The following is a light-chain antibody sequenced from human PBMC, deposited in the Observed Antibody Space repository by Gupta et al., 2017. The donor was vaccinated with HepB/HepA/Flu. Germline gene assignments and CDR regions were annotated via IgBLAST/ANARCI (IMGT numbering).Light chain of an antibody. CDR3: SSYTTSSTVV. V-gene: IGLV2-14*03. CDR1: SSDVGRYNY. CDR2: DVT. Sequence: QSALTQPASVSGSPGQSITISCTGTSSDVGRYNYVSWYQQNPGKAPKLMIYDVTNRPSGVSDRFSGSQSDNTASLTISGLQAEDDADYYCSSYTTSSTVVFGGGTKLTVL. J-gene: IGLJ2*01.